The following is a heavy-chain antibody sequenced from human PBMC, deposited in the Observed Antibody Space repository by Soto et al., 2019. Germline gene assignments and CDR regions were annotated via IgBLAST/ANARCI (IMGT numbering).Heavy chain of an antibody. V-gene: IGHV5-51*01. CDR2: IYPGDSDT. J-gene: IGHJ3*02. Sequence: PGESLKISCKGSGYTFTSYWISWVRQMPGEGLEWMGAIYPGDSDTRYSPSFQGQVTISADKSISTAYLQWSSLKASDTAMYYCARVVRGGSGAFDIWGQGTMVTVSS. CDR3: ARVVRGGSGAFDI. CDR1: GYTFTSYW. D-gene: IGHD3-10*01.